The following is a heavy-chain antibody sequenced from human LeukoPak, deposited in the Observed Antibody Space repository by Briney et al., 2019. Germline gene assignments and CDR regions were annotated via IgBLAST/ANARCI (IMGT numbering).Heavy chain of an antibody. CDR2: INPSGGRT. Sequence: APVKVSCKASGYRFTRNIIHWVRQAPGQGLEWMGIINPSGGRTSSAQTFQGTVTLTRDTSTSTVYMELSSLRSEDTAVYYCARDRGYCSRTGCPPQYGMDVWGQGTTVTVSS. J-gene: IGHJ6*02. V-gene: IGHV1-46*01. CDR3: ARDRGYCSRTGCPPQYGMDV. CDR1: GYRFTRNI. D-gene: IGHD2-2*01.